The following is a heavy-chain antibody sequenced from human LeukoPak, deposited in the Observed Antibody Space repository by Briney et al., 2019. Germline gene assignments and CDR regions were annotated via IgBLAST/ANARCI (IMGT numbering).Heavy chain of an antibody. CDR3: ARYYYGSGTSFDP. V-gene: IGHV3-7*01. Sequence: GGSLRLSCAASGFSFSDYWMSWVRQAPGKGLEWVANIRKDGTEKHYVDSVKGRFTISRDNAKNSLYLQMSSLRAEDTAVFYCARYYYGSGTSFDPWGQGTLVTVSS. J-gene: IGHJ5*02. CDR1: GFSFSDYW. CDR2: IRKDGTEK. D-gene: IGHD3-10*01.